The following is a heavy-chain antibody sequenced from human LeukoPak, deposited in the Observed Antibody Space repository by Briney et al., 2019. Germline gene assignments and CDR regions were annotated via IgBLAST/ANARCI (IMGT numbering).Heavy chain of an antibody. V-gene: IGHV3-13*01. Sequence: GGSLRLSCAASGFTFSSYDMHWVRQATEKGLEWVSAIGTAGDTYYPGSVKGRFTISRENAKNSLYLQMNSLRAGDTAVYYCARTRMIVVVIMRYYFDYWGQGTLVTVSS. CDR3: ARTRMIVVVIMRYYFDY. J-gene: IGHJ4*02. CDR2: IGTAGDT. D-gene: IGHD3-22*01. CDR1: GFTFSSYD.